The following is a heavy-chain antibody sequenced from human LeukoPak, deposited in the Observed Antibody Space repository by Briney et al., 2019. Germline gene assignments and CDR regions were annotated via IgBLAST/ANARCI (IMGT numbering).Heavy chain of an antibody. CDR3: ARFIDEIDNWFDP. V-gene: IGHV4-59*01. Sequence: SETLSLTCTVSGGSISSYYWSWIRRPPGKGLEWIGYIYYSGSTNYNPSLKSRVTISVDTSKNQFSLKLSSVTAADTAVYYCARFIDEIDNWFDPWGQGTLVTVSS. J-gene: IGHJ5*02. CDR2: IYYSGST. CDR1: GGSISSYY. D-gene: IGHD3-16*02.